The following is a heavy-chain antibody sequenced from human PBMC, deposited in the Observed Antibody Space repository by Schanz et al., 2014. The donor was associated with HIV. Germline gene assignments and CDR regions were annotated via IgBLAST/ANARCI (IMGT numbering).Heavy chain of an antibody. D-gene: IGHD1-26*01. J-gene: IGHJ1*01. CDR1: GFTFSSYS. CDR3: ARDSGSYQYFQY. Sequence: VQLVESGGSLVKPGGSLRLSCAASGFTFSSYSMNWVRQAPGKGLEWVAVIWYDGSKKYYADSVKGRFTISRDNSKNTLYLQMNSLRAEDTAVYYCARDSGSYQYFQYWGQGTPVTVSS. V-gene: IGHV3-33*08. CDR2: IWYDGSKK.